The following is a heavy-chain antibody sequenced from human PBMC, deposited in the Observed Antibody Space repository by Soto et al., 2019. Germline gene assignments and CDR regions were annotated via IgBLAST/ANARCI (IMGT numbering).Heavy chain of an antibody. CDR3: ARRGGLNDHH. Sequence: QLQLQESGPGLVKPSETLSLTCTVSGGSISSSSYYWGWIRQPPEKGLEWIGSIYYSGSTYYNPSLKSRVTISVDTSKNQFSLKLSSVTAADTAVYYCARRGGLNDHHWGQGTLVTVSS. J-gene: IGHJ4*02. CDR1: GGSISSSSYY. CDR2: IYYSGST. D-gene: IGHD1-1*01. V-gene: IGHV4-39*01.